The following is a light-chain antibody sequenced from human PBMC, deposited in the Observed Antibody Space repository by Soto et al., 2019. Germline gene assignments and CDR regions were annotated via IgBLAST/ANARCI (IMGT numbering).Light chain of an antibody. J-gene: IGKJ1*01. CDR2: WAS. V-gene: IGKV4-1*01. CDR1: QSVLYSSNNKNY. CDR3: QQHYTSPLT. Sequence: DIVMTQSPDSLAVSLGERATINCKSSQSVLYSSNNKNYLAWYQQKPGQPPKLLIYWASTRQSGVSARFSGSGSGTDFTLTISSLQPEDVAAYYCQQHYTSPLTFGQGTKVEIK.